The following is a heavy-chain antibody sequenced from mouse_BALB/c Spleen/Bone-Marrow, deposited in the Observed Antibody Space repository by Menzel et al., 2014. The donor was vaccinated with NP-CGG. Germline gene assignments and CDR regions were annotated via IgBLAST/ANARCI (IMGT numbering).Heavy chain of an antibody. CDR1: GFTFSSYS. Sequence: EVQRVESGGGLVQPGGSRKLSCAASGFTFSSYSMSWVRQTPEKRLEWVAYISNGGGSTYYPDTVKGRFTISRDNAKNTLYLQMSSLKSEDTAMYYCARQLGLRVDYWGQGSSVTVSS. V-gene: IGHV5-12-2*01. J-gene: IGHJ4*01. D-gene: IGHD3-1*01. CDR2: ISNGGGST. CDR3: ARQLGLRVDY.